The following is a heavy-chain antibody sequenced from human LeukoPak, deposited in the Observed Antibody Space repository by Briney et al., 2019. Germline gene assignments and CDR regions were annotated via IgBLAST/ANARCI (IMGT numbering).Heavy chain of an antibody. CDR3: AGYGNYWDWYFDL. CDR1: GGSINSYY. D-gene: IGHD4-11*01. V-gene: IGHV4-59*01. J-gene: IGHJ2*01. CDR2: IHYSGST. Sequence: SETLSLTCTVSGGSINSYYWSWIRQPPGKGLEWIGYIHYSGSTNHNPSLKSRVTISIDTSKNQISPRLTSVTAADTAVYYCAGYGNYWDWYFDLWGRGTLVTVSS.